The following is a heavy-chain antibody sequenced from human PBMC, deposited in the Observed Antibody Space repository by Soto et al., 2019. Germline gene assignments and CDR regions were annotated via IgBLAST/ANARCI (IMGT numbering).Heavy chain of an antibody. D-gene: IGHD2-8*02. CDR2: IYYSGST. Sequence: SETLSLTCTVSGGSISSSIYYWGWIRQPPGKGLEWIGSIYYSGSTYYNPSLKSRVTISVDTSKNQFSLKLSSVTAADTAVYYCARSGDYYGMDVWGQGTTVTVSS. CDR3: ARSGDYYGMDV. J-gene: IGHJ6*02. CDR1: GGSISSSIYY. V-gene: IGHV4-39*01.